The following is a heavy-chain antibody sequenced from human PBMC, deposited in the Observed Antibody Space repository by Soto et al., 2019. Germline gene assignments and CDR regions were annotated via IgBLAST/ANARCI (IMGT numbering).Heavy chain of an antibody. CDR1: GFTFSNYA. J-gene: IGHJ4*02. Sequence: PGGSLRLSCSASGFTFSNYAMSWVRQAPGKGLEWVSGISGSGTNTYYADTVKGRFTISRDNSKNTLYLQMNSLRAEDTAVYYCAKDQAPLFGEDYWGQGTLVTVSS. D-gene: IGHD3-10*02. CDR2: ISGSGTNT. CDR3: AKDQAPLFGEDY. V-gene: IGHV3-23*01.